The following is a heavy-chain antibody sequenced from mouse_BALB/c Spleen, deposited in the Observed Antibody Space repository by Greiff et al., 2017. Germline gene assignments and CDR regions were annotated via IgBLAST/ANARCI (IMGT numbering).Heavy chain of an antibody. CDR3: ARWDVYAMDY. CDR2: ISSGSSTI. D-gene: IGHD4-1*01. CDR1: GFTFSSFG. J-gene: IGHJ4*01. V-gene: IGHV5-17*02. Sequence: EVQGVESGGGLVQPGGSRKLSCAASGFTFSSFGMHWVRQAPEKGLEWVAYISSGSSTIYYADTVKGRFTISRDNPKNTLFLQMTSLRSEDTAMYYCARWDVYAMDYWGQGTSVTVSS.